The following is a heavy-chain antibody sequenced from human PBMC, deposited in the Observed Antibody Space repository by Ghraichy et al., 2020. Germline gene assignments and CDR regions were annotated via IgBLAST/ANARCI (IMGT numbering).Heavy chain of an antibody. CDR1: GFTFSSYG. J-gene: IGHJ3*02. V-gene: IGHV3-33*01. CDR2: IWYDGSNK. Sequence: SLNISCAASGFTFSSYGMHWVRQAPGKGLEWVAVIWYDGSNKYYADSVKGRFTISRDNSKNTLYLQMNSLRAEDTAVYYCARDTVYSSSGIPDAFDIWGQGTMVTVSS. CDR3: ARDTVYSSSGIPDAFDI. D-gene: IGHD6-13*01.